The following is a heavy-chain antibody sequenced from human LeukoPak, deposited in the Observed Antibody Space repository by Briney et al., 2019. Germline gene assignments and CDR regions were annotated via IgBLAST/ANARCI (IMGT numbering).Heavy chain of an antibody. D-gene: IGHD6-13*01. CDR1: GLTFSRYW. J-gene: IGHJ4*02. Sequence: GGSLRLSCAASGLTFSRYWMSWVRQAPGKGLEWVANIKQDGSEKYYVDSVKGRFTISRDNAKNSLYLQMNSLRAEDTAVYYCASRIAAAMFFDSWGQGTLVTVSS. CDR2: IKQDGSEK. V-gene: IGHV3-7*02. CDR3: ASRIAAAMFFDS.